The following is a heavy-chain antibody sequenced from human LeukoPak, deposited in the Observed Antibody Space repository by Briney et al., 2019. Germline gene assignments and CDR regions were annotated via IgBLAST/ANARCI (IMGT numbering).Heavy chain of an antibody. Sequence: GGSLRLSCAASGFTVSSNYMSWVRQAPGKGLVWVSRINTDGSSTSYADSVKGRFTISRDNAKNTLYLQMNSLRAEDTAVYYCARSLKVGATRSDAFDIWGQGTMVTVSS. CDR2: INTDGSST. D-gene: IGHD1-26*01. J-gene: IGHJ3*02. CDR3: ARSLKVGATRSDAFDI. CDR1: GFTVSSNY. V-gene: IGHV3-74*01.